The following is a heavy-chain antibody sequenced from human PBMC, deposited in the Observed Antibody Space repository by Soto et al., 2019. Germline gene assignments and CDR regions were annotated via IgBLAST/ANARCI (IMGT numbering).Heavy chain of an antibody. V-gene: IGHV2-5*02. CDR3: AHRRNYYISSPYYWPGFEL. D-gene: IGHD3-10*01. CDR1: GFSLSTIGVA. CDR2: IYWDDDK. J-gene: IGHJ5*02. Sequence: ESGPRLVNLTQTLTLSCNFSGFSLSTIGVAVGWIRQPPGKALEWLALIYWDDDKRYSPSLESRLTITKDASKNQVVLTMTNMDPADTAAYLCAHRRNYYISSPYYWPGFELWGQGILVSVS.